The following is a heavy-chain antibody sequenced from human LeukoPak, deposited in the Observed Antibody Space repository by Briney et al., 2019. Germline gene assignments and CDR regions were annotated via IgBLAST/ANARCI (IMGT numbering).Heavy chain of an antibody. J-gene: IGHJ4*02. CDR3: ARQGYDYVWGRGAFDY. D-gene: IGHD3-16*01. Sequence: PSETLSLTCTVSGGSISSYYWSWIRQPPGKGLEWIGYIYYSGSTNYNPSLKSRVTISVDTSKNQFSLKLSSVTAADTAVYYCARQGYDYVWGRGAFDYWGQGTLVTVSS. V-gene: IGHV4-59*08. CDR1: GGSISSYY. CDR2: IYYSGST.